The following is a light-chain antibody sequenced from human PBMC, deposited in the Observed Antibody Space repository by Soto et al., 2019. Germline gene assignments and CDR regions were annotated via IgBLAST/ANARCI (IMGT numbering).Light chain of an antibody. V-gene: IGKV3-15*01. CDR2: GSA. CDR1: QSVFSS. Sequence: EVVMTQSPATLSVSPGERATLSFRASQSVFSSLACYQQRPGQAPRLLIYGSATRATGIPDRFSGSGSGTEFTLTISSLQSEDSAVYYCQQYHSWPAFGQGTKV. CDR3: QQYHSWPA. J-gene: IGKJ1*01.